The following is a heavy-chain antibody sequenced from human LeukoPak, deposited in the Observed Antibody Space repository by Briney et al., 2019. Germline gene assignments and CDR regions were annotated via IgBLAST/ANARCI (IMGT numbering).Heavy chain of an antibody. CDR2: ISWNSGSI. CDR1: GFTFDDYA. J-gene: IGHJ4*02. V-gene: IGHV3-9*01. Sequence: PGGSLRLSCAASGFTFDDYAIHWVRQAPGKGLEWVSGISWNSGSIGYADSVKGRFTISRDNAKNSLYLQMNSLRAEDTALYYCAKDRDGSFDYWGQGTLVTVSS. D-gene: IGHD5-24*01. CDR3: AKDRDGSFDY.